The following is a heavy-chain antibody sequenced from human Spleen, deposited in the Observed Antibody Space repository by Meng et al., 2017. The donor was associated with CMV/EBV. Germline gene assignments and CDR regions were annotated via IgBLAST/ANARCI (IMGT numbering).Heavy chain of an antibody. CDR3: ARQRSSSQIIVGATGAFDI. D-gene: IGHD1-26*01. J-gene: IGHJ3*02. CDR2: INHSGIT. CDR1: GGSFSGYY. Sequence: GSLRLSCAVYGGSFSGYYWRWIRQPPGKGLEWIGEINHSGITNYSPSLKSRVTISVDTSKNQFSLKLSSVTAADTAVYYCARQRSSSQIIVGATGAFDIWGQGTMVTVSS. V-gene: IGHV4-34*01.